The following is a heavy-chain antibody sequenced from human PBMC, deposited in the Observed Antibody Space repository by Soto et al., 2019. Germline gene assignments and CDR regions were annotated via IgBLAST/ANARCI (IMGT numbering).Heavy chain of an antibody. J-gene: IGHJ6*02. Sequence: QVQLVQSGAEVKKPGSSVKVSCKASGGTFSSYAISWVRQAPGQGLEWMGGIIPISGTANYAQKFQGRVTITADESTSTAYIELSSLRSEDTAVYYCARSHGSSTSLEIYYYYYYGRAVWGQGTTVTVSS. CDR2: IIPISGTA. V-gene: IGHV1-69*01. CDR3: ARSHGSSTSLEIYYYYYYGRAV. CDR1: GGTFSSYA. D-gene: IGHD2-2*01.